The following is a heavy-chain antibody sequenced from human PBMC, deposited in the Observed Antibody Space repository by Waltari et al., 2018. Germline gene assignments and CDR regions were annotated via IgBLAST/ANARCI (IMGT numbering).Heavy chain of an antibody. Sequence: EVQLVASGGGLVQPGGSLRLSCAAAGFTFSSYWMHWVRQAPGKGLVWVSRINREGSTTAYADSVKGRFTISRDNAKNTLFLQMNSLRAEDTAVYYCARNGNDALDIWGQGTMVTVSS. CDR3: ARNGNDALDI. CDR1: GFTFSSYW. J-gene: IGHJ3*02. CDR2: INREGSTT. V-gene: IGHV3-74*01. D-gene: IGHD1-26*01.